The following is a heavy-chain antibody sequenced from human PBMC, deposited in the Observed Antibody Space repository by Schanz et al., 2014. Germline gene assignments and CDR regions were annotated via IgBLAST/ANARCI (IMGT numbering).Heavy chain of an antibody. CDR2: INQAASVQ. J-gene: IGHJ4*02. D-gene: IGHD6-13*01. CDR1: GFTFSAYW. Sequence: EVQLVEYGGGLVQPGESLRLSCAASGFTFSAYWMAWVRQAPGKGLEWVAAINQAASVQYYVDSVKGRFTISRDDAKNSHYLQMNSLRVKDTAVFYCVKIGYTHWSLDDWGQGILVTVSS. V-gene: IGHV3-7*01. CDR3: VKIGYTHWSLDD.